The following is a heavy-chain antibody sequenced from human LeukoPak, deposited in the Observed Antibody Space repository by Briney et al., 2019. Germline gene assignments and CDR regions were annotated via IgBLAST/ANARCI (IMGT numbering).Heavy chain of an antibody. D-gene: IGHD6-19*01. Sequence: ASVKVSCKASGYTFTGYYMHWVRQAPGQGLEWVGWINPNSGGTNYAQKFQGRVTMTRDTSISTAYMELSRLRSDDTAVYYCARDGYCSGWYPAHWGQGTLVTVSS. CDR2: INPNSGGT. CDR3: ARDGYCSGWYPAH. CDR1: GYTFTGYY. V-gene: IGHV1-2*02. J-gene: IGHJ4*02.